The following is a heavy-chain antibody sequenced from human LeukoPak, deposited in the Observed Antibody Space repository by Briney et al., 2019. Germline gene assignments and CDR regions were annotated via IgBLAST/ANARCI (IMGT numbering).Heavy chain of an antibody. CDR2: ISGSDNTI. CDR1: GFTFSSYE. V-gene: IGHV3-48*03. D-gene: IGHD3-16*01. Sequence: PGGSLRLSCAASGFTFSSYEMNRVRQDPGKGLEWVSYISGSDNTIYYADSVKGRFTISRDNTKNSLYMQMNSLRAEDTAVYYCVSAYGGLLDYWGQGTLVTVSS. CDR3: VSAYGGLLDY. J-gene: IGHJ4*02.